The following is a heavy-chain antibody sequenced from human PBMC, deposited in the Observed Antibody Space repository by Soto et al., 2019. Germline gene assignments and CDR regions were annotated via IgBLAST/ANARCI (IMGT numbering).Heavy chain of an antibody. J-gene: IGHJ6*02. D-gene: IGHD5-12*01. CDR1: GFTFTSSA. Sequence: SGPEVKKPGTSVKVSCKASGFTFTSSAMQWVRQARGQRLAWIGWIVVGSGNTNYAQKFQERVTITRDMSTSTAYMELSSLRSEDTAVYYCAADSGGDIYYYYGMDVWGQGTTVTVSS. CDR2: IVVGSGNT. V-gene: IGHV1-58*02. CDR3: AADSGGDIYYYYGMDV.